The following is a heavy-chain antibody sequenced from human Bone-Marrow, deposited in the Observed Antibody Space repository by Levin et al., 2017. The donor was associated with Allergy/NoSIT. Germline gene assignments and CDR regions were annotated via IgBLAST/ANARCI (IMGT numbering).Heavy chain of an antibody. CDR1: GFNFPNSW. CDR2: INQAGNEA. Sequence: GESLKISCAASGFNFPNSWMNWVRQAPGKGLEWLANINQAGNEAYYVDSVKGRFTISRDNANNSIYLQMNGLRAEDTAVYYCARWGGGHFDYWGQGALVTVSS. J-gene: IGHJ4*02. D-gene: IGHD3-16*01. V-gene: IGHV3-7*01. CDR3: ARWGGGHFDY.